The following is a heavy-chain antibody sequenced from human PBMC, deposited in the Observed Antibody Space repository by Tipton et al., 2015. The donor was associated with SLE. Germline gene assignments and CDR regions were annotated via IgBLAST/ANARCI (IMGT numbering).Heavy chain of an antibody. CDR1: GFTFSSYG. Sequence: QLVQSGGGVVQPGRSLRLSCAASGFTFSSYGMHWARQAPGKGLEWVAVIWYDGSNKYYADSVKGRFTISRDNSKNTLYLQMTSLRAEDTAVYYCSGGTNYYGTDVWGQGTTVTVSS. D-gene: IGHD2-15*01. CDR2: IWYDGSNK. J-gene: IGHJ6*02. V-gene: IGHV3-33*08. CDR3: SGGTNYYGTDV.